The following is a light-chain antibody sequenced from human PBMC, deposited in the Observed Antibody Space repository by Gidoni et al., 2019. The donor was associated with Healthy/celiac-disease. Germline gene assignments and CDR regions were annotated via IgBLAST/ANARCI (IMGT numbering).Light chain of an antibody. V-gene: IGLV3-19*01. J-gene: IGLJ2*01. CDR2: GKN. Sequence: SSELTQDPAVAVALGQTVRITCQGDSLRSYDASWYQQKPGQAPVLVIYGKNNRPSGIPDRFSGSSSGHTASLTITGAQAEDEADYYCNSRDSSGNHLSVFGGGTKLTVL. CDR1: SLRSYD. CDR3: NSRDSSGNHLSV.